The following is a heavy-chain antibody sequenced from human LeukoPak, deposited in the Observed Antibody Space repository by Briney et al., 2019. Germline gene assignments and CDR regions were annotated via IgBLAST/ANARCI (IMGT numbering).Heavy chain of an antibody. CDR2: VYYSGRT. CDR1: GVSISGHY. CDR3: ARLLDNDSSGDPDTFDM. V-gene: IGHV4-59*11. J-gene: IGHJ3*02. Sequence: SETPSLTCTVSGVSISGHYWSWIRQPPGNGLEWIGFVYYSGRTRYDPSLHSRVTISADPSKNHLSLKLTSVTAADTAVYYCARLLDNDSSGDPDTFDMWGQGIKVTVSS. D-gene: IGHD3-22*01.